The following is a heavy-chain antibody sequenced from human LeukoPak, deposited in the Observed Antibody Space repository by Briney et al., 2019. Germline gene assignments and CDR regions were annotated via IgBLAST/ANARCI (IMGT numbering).Heavy chain of an antibody. J-gene: IGHJ4*02. D-gene: IGHD3-10*01. CDR3: ARSATYYHGSGCYFHY. CDR2: INHSGST. CDR1: GFTFSSYS. Sequence: GSLRLSCAASGFTFSSYSMNWVRQPPGKGLEWIGEINHSGSTNYNPSLKSRVTISVDTSKNQFSLKLSSVTAADTAVYYCARSATYYHGSGCYFHYWGQGTLVTVSS. V-gene: IGHV4-34*01.